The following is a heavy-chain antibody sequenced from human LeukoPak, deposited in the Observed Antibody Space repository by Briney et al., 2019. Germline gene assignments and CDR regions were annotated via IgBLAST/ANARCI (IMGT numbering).Heavy chain of an antibody. D-gene: IGHD5-24*01. J-gene: IGHJ4*02. CDR2: FDPEDGET. V-gene: IGHV1-24*01. CDR3: ATDRRRRDGYNWCY. Sequence: ASVKVSCKVSGYTLTELSTHWVRQAPGKGLEWMGGFDPEDGETIYAQKFQGRVTMTEDTSTDTAYMELSSLRSEDTAVYYCATDRRRRDGYNWCYWGQGTLVTVSS. CDR1: GYTLTELS.